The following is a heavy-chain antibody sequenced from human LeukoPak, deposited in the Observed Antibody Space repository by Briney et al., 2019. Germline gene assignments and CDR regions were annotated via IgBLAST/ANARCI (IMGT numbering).Heavy chain of an antibody. CDR3: ARGRDIVVVVAATPYYFDY. D-gene: IGHD2-15*01. CDR1: GYTFTSYG. CDR2: ISAYNGNT. J-gene: IGHJ4*02. Sequence: ASVKVSCKASGYTFTSYGISWVRQAPGQGLEWMGWISAYNGNTNYAQKLQGRVTMTTDTSTSTAYMELRSLRSDDTAVYYCARGRDIVVVVAATPYYFDYWGQGTLVTVSS. V-gene: IGHV1-18*01.